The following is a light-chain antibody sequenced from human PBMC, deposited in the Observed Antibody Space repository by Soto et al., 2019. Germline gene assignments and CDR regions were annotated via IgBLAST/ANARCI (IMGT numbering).Light chain of an antibody. Sequence: QSVLTQPAAVSGYHGQWITISCSRSSSDIGSYNHVAWYQQFPGKSPKLMIYAVSTRPSRVSNRFSGSKSGNTASLTISGLQAEDEADYYCSSYTRSSTSYVFGTGTKVTVL. J-gene: IGLJ1*01. CDR2: AVS. V-gene: IGLV2-14*03. CDR1: SSDIGSYNH. CDR3: SSYTRSSTSYV.